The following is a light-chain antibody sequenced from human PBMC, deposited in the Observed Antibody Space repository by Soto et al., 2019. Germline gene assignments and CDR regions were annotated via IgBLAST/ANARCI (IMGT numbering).Light chain of an antibody. Sequence: EIVMTQSPATLSVSPGERATLSCRASQSVSSKLAWYQQRRGQTPRLLIYDASTRATGIPARFSGGGSGTEFTLTISSLQSEDFAVYYCQQYNNWPWTFGQGTKVEIK. CDR1: QSVSSK. V-gene: IGKV3-15*01. CDR2: DAS. CDR3: QQYNNWPWT. J-gene: IGKJ1*01.